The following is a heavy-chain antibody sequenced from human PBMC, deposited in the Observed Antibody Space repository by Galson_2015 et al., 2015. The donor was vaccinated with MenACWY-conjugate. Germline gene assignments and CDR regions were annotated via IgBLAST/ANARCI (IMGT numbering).Heavy chain of an antibody. V-gene: IGHV3-74*01. J-gene: IGHJ4*02. CDR3: GGLHFDNYDFDY. D-gene: IGHD1-1*01. Sequence: LRLSCAASGFTFSSYWLHWVRQAPGKGLVWVSRINIDGSSISYADSVKGRFTISRDNAKNTLFLQMNSLRAEDTAVYYCGGLHFDNYDFDYWGQGTLVTVSS. CDR2: INIDGSSI. CDR1: GFTFSSYW.